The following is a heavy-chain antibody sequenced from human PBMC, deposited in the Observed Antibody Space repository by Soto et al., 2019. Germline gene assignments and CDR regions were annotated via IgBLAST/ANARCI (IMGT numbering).Heavy chain of an antibody. Sequence: EVQLLESGGGLVQPGGSMRLSCAASGFTFSSSAMSWVRQAPGKGLEWVSSVSGSGGSTYYSDSVKGRFTLSRDNSKNTMYLQMNILRDEDTAVYYCARVPQYYDSSGYGYWGQGTLVTVSS. CDR3: ARVPQYYDSSGYGY. V-gene: IGHV3-23*01. CDR1: GFTFSSSA. D-gene: IGHD3-22*01. CDR2: VSGSGGST. J-gene: IGHJ4*02.